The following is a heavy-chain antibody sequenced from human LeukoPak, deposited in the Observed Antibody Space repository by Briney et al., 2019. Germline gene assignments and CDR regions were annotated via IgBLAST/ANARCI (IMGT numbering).Heavy chain of an antibody. CDR3: ARVAAGAEAHTLHYHYMDV. CDR2: ISSTSMYI. Sequence: PGGSLRLSCAASGFTFCIYSMTWVRQAPGKGLEWVSSISSTSMYIYYADSMRGRFTISRDNAENSLFLQIDSLGVEDTAVYSCARVAAGAEAHTLHYHYMDVWGKGTTVTVSS. J-gene: IGHJ6*03. V-gene: IGHV3-21*01. CDR1: GFTFCIYS. D-gene: IGHD6-13*01.